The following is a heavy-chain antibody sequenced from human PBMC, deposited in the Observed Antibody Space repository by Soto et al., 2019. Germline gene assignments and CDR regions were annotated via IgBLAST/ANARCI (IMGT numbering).Heavy chain of an antibody. V-gene: IGHV3-33*01. D-gene: IGHD2-15*01. CDR3: ARDWSLRIVVVVAAMDGMDV. J-gene: IGHJ6*02. Sequence: QVQLVESGGGVVQPGRSLRLSCAASGFTFSSYGMHWVRQAPGKGLEWVAVIWYDGSNKYYADSVKGRFTISRDNSKNTLYLQMNSLRAEDTAVYYCARDWSLRIVVVVAAMDGMDVWGQGTTVTVSS. CDR2: IWYDGSNK. CDR1: GFTFSSYG.